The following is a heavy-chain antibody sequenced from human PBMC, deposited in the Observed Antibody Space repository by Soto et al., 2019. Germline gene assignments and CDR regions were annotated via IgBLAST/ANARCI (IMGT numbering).Heavy chain of an antibody. CDR2: IIPIFGTA. D-gene: IGHD2-15*01. Sequence: QVQLVQSGAEVKKPGSSVKVSCKASGGTFSSYAISWVRQAPGQGLEWMGGIIPIFGTANYAQKFQGRVTITADESTSTAYMELSSLRSEDTAVYYCARDDVVVVAATPYYYYGMDVWGQGPKVTVSS. J-gene: IGHJ6*02. CDR3: ARDDVVVVAATPYYYYGMDV. V-gene: IGHV1-69*01. CDR1: GGTFSSYA.